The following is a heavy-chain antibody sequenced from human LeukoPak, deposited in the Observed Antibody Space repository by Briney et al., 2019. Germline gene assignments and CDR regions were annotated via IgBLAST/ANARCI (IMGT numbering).Heavy chain of an antibody. V-gene: IGHV4-39*01. CDR2: ISYSGNA. CDR3: ARNLGQTWGTVTTDLWYFDH. CDR1: GASIITTNYY. J-gene: IGHJ4*02. D-gene: IGHD4-11*01. Sequence: PSETLSLTCTVSGASIITTNYYWGWIRQPPGKGLVWIGSISYSGNAYYNPSLRSRLSISMDASKNQFSLKVRSVTAADTAVYYCARNLGQTWGTVTTDLWYFDHWGQGTLVPVSS.